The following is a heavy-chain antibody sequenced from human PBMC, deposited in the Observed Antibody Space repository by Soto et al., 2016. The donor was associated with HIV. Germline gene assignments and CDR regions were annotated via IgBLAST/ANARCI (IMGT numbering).Heavy chain of an antibody. CDR3: ARGSTVPNY. D-gene: IGHD4-17*01. V-gene: IGHV3-7*01. CDR1: GFTFSSYW. Sequence: EVQVVESGGGLVQPGGSLRLSCAASGFTFSSYWMSWVRQAPGKGLGWVANIKQDGSEKYYLDSVKGRFTISRDNAKNSVYLQMNSLRAEDTAVYYCARGSTVPNYGGQGTLVTVSS. CDR2: IKQDGSEK. J-gene: IGHJ4*02.